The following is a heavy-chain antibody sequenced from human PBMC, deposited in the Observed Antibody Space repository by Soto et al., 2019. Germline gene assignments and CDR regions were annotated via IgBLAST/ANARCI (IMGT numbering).Heavy chain of an antibody. D-gene: IGHD6-25*01. CDR3: ARGESQQQRDY. CDR2: IHHGGNS. J-gene: IGHJ4*02. V-gene: IGHV4-4*02. Sequence: SETLSLTCAVSGDSIISDKWWSWVRQAPGKGLEWIGEIHHGGNSKYNPSLKSRVIISVDRSKNQFSLNLTSLTDADTAVYYCARGESQQQRDYWGQGTLVTVSS. CDR1: GDSIISDKW.